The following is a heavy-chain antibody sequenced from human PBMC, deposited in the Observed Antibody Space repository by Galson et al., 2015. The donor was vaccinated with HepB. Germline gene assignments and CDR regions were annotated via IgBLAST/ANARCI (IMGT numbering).Heavy chain of an antibody. J-gene: IGHJ4*02. D-gene: IGHD3-22*01. Sequence: SLRLSCAASGFTFSSYWMDWVRQTPGKGLEWVANIQQDENEIHYLDSVRGRFTISRDNGKNSLFLQMNSLRVEDTAVYYCARGSPDSGGYRNFFGYWGQGTLVTVSS. CDR1: GFTFSSYW. CDR3: ARGSPDSGGYRNFFGY. V-gene: IGHV3-7*03. CDR2: IQQDENEI.